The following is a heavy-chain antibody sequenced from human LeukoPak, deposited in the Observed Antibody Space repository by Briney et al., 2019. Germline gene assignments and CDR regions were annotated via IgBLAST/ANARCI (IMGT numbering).Heavy chain of an antibody. J-gene: IGHJ6*02. CDR2: INHSGST. CDR3: ARGCPLQNYYGMDV. CDR1: GGSFSGYY. V-gene: IGHV4-34*01. D-gene: IGHD2-2*01. Sequence: SETLSLTCAVYGGSFSGYYSSWIRQPPGKGLEWIGEINHSGSTNYNPSLKSRVTISVDTSKNQFSLKLSSVTAADTAVYYCARGCPLQNYYGMDVWGQGTTVTVSS.